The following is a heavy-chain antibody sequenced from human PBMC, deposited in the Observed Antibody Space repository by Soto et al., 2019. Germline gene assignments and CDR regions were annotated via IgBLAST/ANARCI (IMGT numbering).Heavy chain of an antibody. V-gene: IGHV3-48*02. J-gene: IGHJ6*02. CDR2: ISSSSSTI. CDR3: GRGPAYYNSCMDI. Sequence: GGSLRFSXAASGFTFSSYSMNWVRQAPGKGLEWVSYISSSSSTIYYADSVKGRFTISRDNAKNSLYLQMNSLRDEDTAMYYCGRGPAYYNSCMDIWGQGTTVTVSS. CDR1: GFTFSSYS.